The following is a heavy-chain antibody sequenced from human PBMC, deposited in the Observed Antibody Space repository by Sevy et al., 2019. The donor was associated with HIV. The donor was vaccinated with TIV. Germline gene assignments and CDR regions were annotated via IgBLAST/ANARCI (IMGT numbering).Heavy chain of an antibody. V-gene: IGHV4-39*01. CDR1: GGSISSYSYY. J-gene: IGHJ4*02. CDR3: ARHTSYISGDC. D-gene: IGHD2-21*01. CDR2: VYYSGRT. Sequence: SETLSLTCTVSGGSISSYSYYWGWIRQPPGKGVEWIGSVYYSGRTYYNPSLGSRVTISVDTSKNQFSLKLGSVTAADTAVYYCARHTSYISGDCWGQGTLVTVSS.